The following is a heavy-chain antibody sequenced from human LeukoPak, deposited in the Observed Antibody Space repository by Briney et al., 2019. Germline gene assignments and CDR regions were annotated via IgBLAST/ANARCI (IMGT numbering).Heavy chain of an antibody. CDR3: ARGVRYFVLDGFDI. V-gene: IGHV4-59*01. J-gene: IGHJ3*02. D-gene: IGHD3-9*01. Sequence: PSETLSLTCTVSGGSISEYYWSWIWQPPGQGLEWIGYSYCSGTTNYNPSLKSRVTISVATSENQFSLKLRSVTAADTALYYCARGVRYFVLDGFDIWGRGTMVTVSS. CDR1: GGSISEYY. CDR2: SYCSGTT.